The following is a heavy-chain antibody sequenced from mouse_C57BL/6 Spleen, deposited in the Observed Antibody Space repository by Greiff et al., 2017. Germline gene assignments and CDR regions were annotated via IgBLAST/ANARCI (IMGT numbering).Heavy chain of an antibody. D-gene: IGHD2-3*01. J-gene: IGHJ4*01. CDR3: ARQGNYDGYYVYAMDY. CDR1: GFSLTSYG. CDR2: IWSDGST. Sequence: QVQLKQSGPGLVAPSQSLSITCTVSGFSLTSYGVHWVRQPPGKGLEWLVVIWSDGSTTYNSALKSRLSISKDNSKSQVFLKMNSLQTDDTAMYYCARQGNYDGYYVYAMDYWGQGTSVTVSS. V-gene: IGHV2-6-1*01.